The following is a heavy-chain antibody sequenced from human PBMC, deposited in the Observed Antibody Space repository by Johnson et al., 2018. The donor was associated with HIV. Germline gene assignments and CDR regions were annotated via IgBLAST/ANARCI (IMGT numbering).Heavy chain of an antibody. J-gene: IGHJ3*01. CDR2: ISSSGSTI. V-gene: IGHV3-11*04. Sequence: QMLLVESGGGLVKPGGSLRLSCAASGFTFSNAWMSWVRQAPGKGLEWVSYISSSGSTIYYADSVKGRFTISRDNAKNSLYLQMNSLRAEDTAVYYCASSIPPYSSSSVAFDVWGQGTMVTVSS. CDR3: ASSIPPYSSSSVAFDV. D-gene: IGHD6-6*01. CDR1: GFTFSNAW.